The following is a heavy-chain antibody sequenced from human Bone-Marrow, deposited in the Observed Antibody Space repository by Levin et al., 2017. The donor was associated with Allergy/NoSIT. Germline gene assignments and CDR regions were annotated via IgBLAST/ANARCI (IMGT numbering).Heavy chain of an antibody. Sequence: VASVKVSCKASGYTFTSYGISWVRQAPGQGLEWMGWISGHNSNTNYAQKIRGRVTMTQDTFTKTAYMELRSLRFDDTAVYYCARSDIMELKEFDIWGQGTMVSVSP. V-gene: IGHV1-18*01. CDR3: ARSDIMELKEFDI. CDR2: ISGHNSNT. J-gene: IGHJ3*02. D-gene: IGHD5-12*01. CDR1: GYTFTSYG.